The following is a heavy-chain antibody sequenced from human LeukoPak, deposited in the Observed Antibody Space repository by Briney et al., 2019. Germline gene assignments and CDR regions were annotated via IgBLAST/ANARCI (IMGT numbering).Heavy chain of an antibody. V-gene: IGHV3-30*02. CDR2: IRYDGSNK. D-gene: IGHD3-3*01. Sequence: PGGSLRLSCAASGFTFSSYGMHWVRQAPGKGLEWVAFIRYDGSNKYYADSVKGRFTISRDNSKNTLYLQMNSLRAEDTAVYYCAKMIKDDSGYYIYMDVWGKGTTVTISS. CDR3: AKMIKDDSGYYIYMDV. CDR1: GFTFSSYG. J-gene: IGHJ6*03.